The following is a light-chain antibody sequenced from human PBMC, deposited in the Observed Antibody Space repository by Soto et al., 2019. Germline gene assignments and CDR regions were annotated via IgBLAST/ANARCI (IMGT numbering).Light chain of an antibody. CDR3: SSYTTISTPV. Sequence: QSALTQPASVSGSPGQSITISCTGTSSDIGGYNYVSWYQHHPGKAPKLMIFEVSNRPSGVSNRFSGSKSGNTASLTISGLQAEDEGEYYCSSYTTISTPVFGGGTKLTVL. CDR1: SSDIGGYNY. CDR2: EVS. V-gene: IGLV2-14*01. J-gene: IGLJ3*02.